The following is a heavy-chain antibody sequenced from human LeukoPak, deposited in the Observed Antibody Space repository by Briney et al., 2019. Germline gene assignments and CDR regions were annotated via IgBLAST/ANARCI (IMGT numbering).Heavy chain of an antibody. CDR1: GGSFSGYY. CDR2: IYYGGRT. V-gene: IGHV4-59*01. CDR3: ARGIPNGSGSYPDY. J-gene: IGHJ4*02. Sequence: SETLSLTCAVYGGSFSGYYWSWIRQPPGKGLEWIGYIYYGGRTNYNPALKSRVTISVDTSKNQFSLKLRTVTAADTAVYYCARGIPNGSGSYPDYWGQGTLVTVSS. D-gene: IGHD3-10*01.